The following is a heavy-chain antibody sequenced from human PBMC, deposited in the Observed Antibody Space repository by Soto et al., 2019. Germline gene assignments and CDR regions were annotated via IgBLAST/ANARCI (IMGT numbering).Heavy chain of an antibody. J-gene: IGHJ5*02. CDR3: AREIVGATYYSSAWFDP. CDR2: IYSGGST. Sequence: GGSLRLSCAASGFTVSSNHMSWVRQAPGKGLEWVSVIYSGGSTYYADSVKGRFTISRDNSKNTLYLQMNSLRAEDTAVYYCAREIVGATYYSSAWFDPWGQGTLVTVSS. V-gene: IGHV3-66*01. CDR1: GFTVSSNH. D-gene: IGHD1-26*01.